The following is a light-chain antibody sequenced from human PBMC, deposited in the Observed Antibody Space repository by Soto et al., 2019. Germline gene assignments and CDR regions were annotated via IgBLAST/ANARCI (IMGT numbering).Light chain of an antibody. CDR2: DAT. J-gene: IGLJ1*01. CDR1: SSDVGGYNY. Sequence: QSVLTQPRSVSGSPGQSVTISCTGTSSDVGGYNYVSWYQQHPGKAPKLMIFDATRRPSGVPDRFSGSKSGNTASLTISGLRAEDEADYYCCSYAGSYSYYVFGTGTKVTVL. CDR3: CSYAGSYSYYV. V-gene: IGLV2-11*01.